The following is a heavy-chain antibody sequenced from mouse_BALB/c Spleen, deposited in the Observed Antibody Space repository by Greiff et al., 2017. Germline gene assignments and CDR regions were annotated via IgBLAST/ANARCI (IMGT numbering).Heavy chain of an antibody. V-gene: IGHV1-15*01. CDR2: IDPETGGT. J-gene: IGHJ2*01. CDR1: GYTFTDYE. CDR3: TRRCDYGSRYFDY. D-gene: IGHD1-1*01. Sequence: VQLQQSGAELVRPGASVTLSCKASGYTFTDYEMHWVKQTPVHGLEWIGAIDPETGGTAYNQKFKGKATLTADKSSSTAYMELRSLTSEDSAVYYCTRRCDYGSRYFDYWGQGTTLTVSS.